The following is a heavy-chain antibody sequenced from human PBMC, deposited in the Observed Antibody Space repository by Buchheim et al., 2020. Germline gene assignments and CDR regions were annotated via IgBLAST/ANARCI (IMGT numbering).Heavy chain of an antibody. CDR2: ISCDGSNK. CDR1: GFTFSSYA. CDR3: ARAYGTVLNSPLYYYYGMDV. J-gene: IGHJ6*02. V-gene: IGHV3-30-3*01. D-gene: IGHD3-10*01. Sequence: QVQLVESGGGVVQPGRSLRLSCAASGFTFSSYAMHWVRQAPGKGLEWVAVISCDGSNKYYADSVTGRFTLSRDNSKNTLYLQMNSLGAEDTAVYYCARAYGTVLNSPLYYYYGMDVWGQGTT.